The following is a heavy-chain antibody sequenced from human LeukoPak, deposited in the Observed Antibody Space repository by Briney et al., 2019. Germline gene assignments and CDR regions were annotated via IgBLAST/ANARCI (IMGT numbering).Heavy chain of an antibody. CDR3: PRGTGWKVRGEFDF. Sequence: GRSLRLSCAASGXTFSSYGMHWVRQAPGKGLEWVADIWYDGSNKYYADSVKGRFTISRDNSKNTLYVQMKRLRAEDTAVYYCPRGTGWKVRGEFDFGGPGSLVIVS. J-gene: IGHJ4*02. CDR1: GXTFSSYG. CDR2: IWYDGSNK. D-gene: IGHD3-10*01. V-gene: IGHV3-33*01.